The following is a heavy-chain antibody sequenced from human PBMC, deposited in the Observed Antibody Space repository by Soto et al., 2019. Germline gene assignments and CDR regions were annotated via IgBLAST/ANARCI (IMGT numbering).Heavy chain of an antibody. Sequence: ASVKVSCKASGYTFTSYMHWVRQAPGQGLEWMGWINPNSGGTNYAQKFQGWVTMTRDTSISTAYMELSRLRSDDTAVYYCAADSSGYYYVLHYWGQGTLVTVSS. CDR1: GYTFTSY. J-gene: IGHJ4*02. CDR2: INPNSGGT. D-gene: IGHD3-22*01. CDR3: AADSSGYYYVLHY. V-gene: IGHV1-2*04.